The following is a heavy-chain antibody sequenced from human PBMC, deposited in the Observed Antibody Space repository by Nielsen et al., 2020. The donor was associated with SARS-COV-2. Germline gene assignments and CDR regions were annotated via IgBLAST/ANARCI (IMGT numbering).Heavy chain of an antibody. CDR3: AKDDVVRGDAFDI. J-gene: IGHJ3*02. V-gene: IGHV3-23*01. Sequence: ESLKISCAASGFTFNIYAMAWVRRAPGRGLQWVTAISASGGGTSYTDSVKGRFSISRDNSKNTLYLQMHSLRVEDTAVYYCAKDDVVRGDAFDIWGPGTMVTVSS. CDR2: ISASGGGT. CDR1: GFTFNIYA. D-gene: IGHD3-10*01.